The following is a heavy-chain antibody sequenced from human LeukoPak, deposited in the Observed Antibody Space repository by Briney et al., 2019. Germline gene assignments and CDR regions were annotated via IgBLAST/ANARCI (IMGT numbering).Heavy chain of an antibody. V-gene: IGHV4-61*08. CDR1: GGSISSGGYY. Sequence: NPSETLSLTCTVSGGSISSGGYYWSWIRQPPGKGLEWIGYIYGSGNTNYNPSLKSRVTISVDTSKNQFSLKLSSVTAADTAVYYCARHFSIAAWFDPWGQGTLVTVSS. D-gene: IGHD6-6*01. CDR2: IYGSGNT. J-gene: IGHJ5*02. CDR3: ARHFSIAAWFDP.